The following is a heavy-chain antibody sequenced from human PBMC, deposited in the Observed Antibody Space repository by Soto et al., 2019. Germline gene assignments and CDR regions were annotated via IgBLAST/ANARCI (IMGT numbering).Heavy chain of an antibody. V-gene: IGHV1-69*13. D-gene: IGHD2-15*01. J-gene: IGHJ3*02. CDR1: GGTFSSYA. CDR2: IIPIFGAA. CDR3: ARDVVVVAATFAAFDI. Sequence: SVKVSCKASGGTFSSYAISWVRQAPGQGLEWMGGIIPIFGAANYAQKFQGRVTITADESTSTAYMELSSLRSEDTAVYYCARDVVVVAATFAAFDIWGQGTMVTVSS.